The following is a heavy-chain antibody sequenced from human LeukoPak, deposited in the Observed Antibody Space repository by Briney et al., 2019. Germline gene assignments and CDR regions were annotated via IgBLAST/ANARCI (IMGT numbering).Heavy chain of an antibody. Sequence: HAGGSLRLSCAASGFTFSSYAMHWVRQAPGKGLEWVAVISYDGSNKYYADSVKGRFTISRDNSKNTLYLQMNSLRAEDTAVYYCASLSYWQQRGDYFDYWGQGTLVTVSS. CDR3: ASLSYWQQRGDYFDY. CDR2: ISYDGSNK. J-gene: IGHJ4*02. V-gene: IGHV3-30-3*01. D-gene: IGHD3-10*01. CDR1: GFTFSSYA.